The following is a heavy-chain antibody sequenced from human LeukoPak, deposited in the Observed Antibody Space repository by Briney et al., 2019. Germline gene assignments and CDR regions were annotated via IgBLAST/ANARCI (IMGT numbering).Heavy chain of an antibody. CDR1: GYTFTGHY. CDR2: INPNSGGA. Sequence: ASVKVSCKASGYTFTGHYMHWVRQAPGQGLEWMGWINPNSGGANYAQKFQGRVTMTRDTSISTAYMELSRLRSDDTAVYYCARGGVVCSSTSCYRGDRFDPWGQGTLVTVSS. J-gene: IGHJ5*02. V-gene: IGHV1-2*02. CDR3: ARGGVVCSSTSCYRGDRFDP. D-gene: IGHD2-2*02.